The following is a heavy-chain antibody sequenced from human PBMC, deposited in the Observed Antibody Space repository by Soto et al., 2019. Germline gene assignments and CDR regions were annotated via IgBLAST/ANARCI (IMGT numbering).Heavy chain of an antibody. CDR2: IYSGGST. D-gene: IGHD5-12*01. Sequence: EVQLVESGGGLVQPGGSLRLSCAASGFTVSSNYMSWVRQAPGKGLEWVSVIYSGGSTYYADSVKGRFTISRDNSKNTLYLQMNSLRAEDTAVYYCARDRGREYSGYDPPDYGDYLQSWGQGTLVTVSS. V-gene: IGHV3-66*01. J-gene: IGHJ4*02. CDR1: GFTVSSNY. CDR3: ARDRGREYSGYDPPDYGDYLQS.